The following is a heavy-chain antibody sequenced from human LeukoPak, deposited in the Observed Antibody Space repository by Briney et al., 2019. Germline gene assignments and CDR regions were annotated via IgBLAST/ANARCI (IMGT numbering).Heavy chain of an antibody. CDR3: ARDRGSVVVPAAIEGPEVFHAREHYYYYGMDV. J-gene: IGHJ6*02. CDR2: IYYSGST. CDR1: GGSISSYY. D-gene: IGHD2-2*01. Sequence: SETLSLTCTVSGGSISSYYWSWIRQPPGKGLEWIGYIYYSGSTNYNPPLKSRVTISVDTSKNQFSLKLSSVTAADTAVYYCARDRGSVVVPAAIEGPEVFHAREHYYYYGMDVWGQGTTVTVSS. V-gene: IGHV4-59*01.